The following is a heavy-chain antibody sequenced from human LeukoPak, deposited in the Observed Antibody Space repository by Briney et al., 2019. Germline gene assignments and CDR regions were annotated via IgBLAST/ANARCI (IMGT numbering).Heavy chain of an antibody. D-gene: IGHD3-10*01. Sequence: GESLKISCKGSGYSFTSYWIGWVRQMPGKGLEWMGIIYPGDSDTRYSPSFQGQVTISADQSISTAYLQWSSLKASDTAMYYCARQDDGSGSYYNLDYWGQGTLVTVSS. CDR1: GYSFTSYW. J-gene: IGHJ4*02. CDR2: IYPGDSDT. CDR3: ARQDDGSGSYYNLDY. V-gene: IGHV5-51*01.